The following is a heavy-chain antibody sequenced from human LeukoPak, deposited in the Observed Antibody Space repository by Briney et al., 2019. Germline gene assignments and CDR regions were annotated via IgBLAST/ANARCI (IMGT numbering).Heavy chain of an antibody. D-gene: IGHD3-10*01. J-gene: IGHJ4*02. CDR1: GFTFSSYS. CDR2: IGSGSSYI. V-gene: IGHV3-21*04. CDR3: AKDIAYHRGFDY. Sequence: GGSLRLSCAASGFTFSSYSMNWVRQAPGKGLEWVSSIGSGSSYIYYVDSVKGRFTISRDNAKNSLYLQMNSLRAEDTALYYCAKDIAYHRGFDYWGQGTLVTASS.